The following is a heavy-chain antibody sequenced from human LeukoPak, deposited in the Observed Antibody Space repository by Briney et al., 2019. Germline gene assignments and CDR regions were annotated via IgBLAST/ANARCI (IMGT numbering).Heavy chain of an antibody. J-gene: IGHJ3*02. CDR1: GFTVSSNY. V-gene: IGHV3-66*01. Sequence: PGGSLRLSCAASGFTVSSNYMSWVRQAPGKGLEWVSVIYSGGSTYYADSVKGRFTISRDNSKNTLYLQMNNLRAEDTAVYYCARLRALCAFDIWGQGTMVTVSS. CDR2: IYSGGST. D-gene: IGHD3-16*01. CDR3: ARLRALCAFDI.